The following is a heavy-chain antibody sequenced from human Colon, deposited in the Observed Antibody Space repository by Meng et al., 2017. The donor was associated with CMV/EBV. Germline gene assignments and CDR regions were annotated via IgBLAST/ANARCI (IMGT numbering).Heavy chain of an antibody. CDR3: AKEGKWAGATHYFDY. Sequence: SGFTCSDYAMGWVRQGPGKGLEWVSGISGTGEYKYYADSVEGRFTNSRDSSRNTLFLRMNSLRVEDTAVYYCAKEGKWAGATHYFDYWGQGTLVTVSS. J-gene: IGHJ4*02. CDR1: GFTCSDYA. V-gene: IGHV3-23*01. CDR2: ISGTGEYK. D-gene: IGHD1-26*01.